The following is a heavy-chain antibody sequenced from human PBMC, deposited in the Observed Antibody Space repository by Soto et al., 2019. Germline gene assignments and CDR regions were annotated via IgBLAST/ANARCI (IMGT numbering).Heavy chain of an antibody. CDR1: GGSIDSGDYY. D-gene: IGHD6-13*01. V-gene: IGHV4-61*08. CDR2: VYYSGTT. Sequence: PSETLSLTCTVSGGSIDSGDYYWSWVRQPPGKGLEWIGYVYYSGTTNYNPFLESRVTLSLDKSKNQFSLKMNSVTAADTAVYYCARRQYNIIRWYEKGYFDYWGQGTLVTVSS. CDR3: ARRQYNIIRWYEKGYFDY. J-gene: IGHJ4*02.